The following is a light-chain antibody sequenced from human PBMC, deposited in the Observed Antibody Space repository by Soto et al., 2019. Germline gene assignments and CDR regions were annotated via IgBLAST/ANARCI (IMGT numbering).Light chain of an antibody. CDR1: QSISSW. Sequence: ASTLYAHGWNRVTSTCGASQSISSWLAWYQQKPGKAPKLLIYDASSLENGVPSRFSGSGSGTDFTLTISSLEPEDFALYYCQQRSNRPIPFAQGRLLAI. CDR3: QQRSNRPIP. J-gene: IGKJ5*01. V-gene: IGKV1-5*01. CDR2: DAS.